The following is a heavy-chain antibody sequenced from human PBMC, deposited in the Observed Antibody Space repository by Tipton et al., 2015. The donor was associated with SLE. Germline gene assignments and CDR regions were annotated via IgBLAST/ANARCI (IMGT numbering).Heavy chain of an antibody. V-gene: IGHV4-4*07. CDR2: IYTSGST. D-gene: IGHD6-19*01. Sequence: LRLTCTVSGGSISNYYWSWIRQPAGKGLEWIGRIYTSGSTNYNPSLKSRVTMSVDTSKNQFSLKLSSVTAADTAVYYCARDHPVAGPFDYWGQGTLVTVSS. CDR1: GGSISNYY. J-gene: IGHJ4*02. CDR3: ARDHPVAGPFDY.